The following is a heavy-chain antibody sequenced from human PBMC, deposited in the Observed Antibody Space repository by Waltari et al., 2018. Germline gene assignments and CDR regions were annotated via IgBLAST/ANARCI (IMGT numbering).Heavy chain of an antibody. V-gene: IGHV4-30-4*08. J-gene: IGHJ6*03. CDR2: IYYSGST. D-gene: IGHD3-3*01. Sequence: QVQLQESGPGLVKPSQTLSLTCTVSGGSIRNGDYYWSWIRTPPGKGLELIGYIYYSGSTYYNPSLKSRVTISVDTSKNQFSLKLSSVTAADTAVYYCARDRGGGYYPYYYMDVWGKGTTVTVSS. CDR1: GGSIRNGDYY. CDR3: ARDRGGGYYPYYYMDV.